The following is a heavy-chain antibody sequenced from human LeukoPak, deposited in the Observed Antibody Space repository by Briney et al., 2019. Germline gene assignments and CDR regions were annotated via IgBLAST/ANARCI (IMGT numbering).Heavy chain of an antibody. CDR3: ARDDYSNSYYFDY. J-gene: IGHJ4*02. CDR2: INHSGST. V-gene: IGHV4-34*01. Sequence: SETLSLTCAVYGGSFSGYYWSWIRQPPGKGLEWIGEINHSGSTNYNPSLKSRVTISVDTSKNQFSLKLSSVTAADTAVYYCARDDYSNSYYFDYWGQGTLVTVSS. CDR1: GGSFSGYY. D-gene: IGHD4-4*01.